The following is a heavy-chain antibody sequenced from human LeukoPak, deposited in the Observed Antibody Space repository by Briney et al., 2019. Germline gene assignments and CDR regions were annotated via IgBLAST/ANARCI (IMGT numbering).Heavy chain of an antibody. CDR2: ISGSGGST. CDR1: GFTFSSYA. CDR3: AEALTIPFGGVIDPADY. J-gene: IGHJ4*02. V-gene: IGHV3-23*01. Sequence: GRSLRLSCAASGFTFSSYAMSWVRQAPGKGLEWVSAISGSGGSTYYADSVKGRFTISRDNSKNTLYLQMNSLRAEDTAVYYCAEALTIPFGGVIDPADYWGQGTLVTVSS. D-gene: IGHD3-16*02.